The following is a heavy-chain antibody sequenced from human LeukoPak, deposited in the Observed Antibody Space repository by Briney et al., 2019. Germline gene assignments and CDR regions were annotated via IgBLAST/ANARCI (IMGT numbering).Heavy chain of an antibody. V-gene: IGHV4-59*12. Sequence: KASETLSLTCSVSGVSLSTYSWTWVRQPPGKGLEWIGYASDSGTTNYNPSLKSRVTISVDTSKSQFSLRLSSVTAADTAVYYCAAARSSSGYYYYYMDVWGKGTTVTISS. D-gene: IGHD6-6*01. CDR1: GVSLSTYS. J-gene: IGHJ6*03. CDR3: AAARSSSGYYYYYMDV. CDR2: ASDSGTT.